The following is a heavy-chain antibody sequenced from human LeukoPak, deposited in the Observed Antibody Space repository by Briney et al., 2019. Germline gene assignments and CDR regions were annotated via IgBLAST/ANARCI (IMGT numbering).Heavy chain of an antibody. J-gene: IGHJ5*02. Sequence: QPGRSLRLACAASGFILSNTWMHWVRHAPRKGLVWVSHIHSEGSTTSYADSVKGRFTSSRDNAKSTLYLQMNSLRADDTAVYYCARESGYHGSGFDPWGQGTLVTVSS. CDR2: IHSEGSTT. CDR3: ARESGYHGSGFDP. V-gene: IGHV3-74*01. D-gene: IGHD3-10*01. CDR1: GFILSNTW.